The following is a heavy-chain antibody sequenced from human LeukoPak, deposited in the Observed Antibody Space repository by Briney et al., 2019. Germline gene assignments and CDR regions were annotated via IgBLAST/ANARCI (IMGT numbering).Heavy chain of an antibody. CDR1: GYTFTSYD. Sequence: ASVKVSCKASGYTFTSYDINWVRQATGQGLEWMGWMNPNSGNTGYAQKFQGRVTITRNTSISTAYMELSSLRSEDTAVYYCARGPRRLFMVVVPAAQDQEYFQHWGQGTLVTVSS. V-gene: IGHV1-8*03. D-gene: IGHD2-2*01. J-gene: IGHJ1*01. CDR3: ARGPRRLFMVVVPAAQDQEYFQH. CDR2: MNPNSGNT.